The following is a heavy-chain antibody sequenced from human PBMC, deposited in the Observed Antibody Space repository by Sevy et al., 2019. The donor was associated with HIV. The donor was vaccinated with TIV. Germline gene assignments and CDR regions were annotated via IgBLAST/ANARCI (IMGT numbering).Heavy chain of an antibody. D-gene: IGHD6-13*01. CDR3: ARESSASGTRWFDP. Sequence: SETLSLTCTVSGGSVSSGGYFWSWIRQPPGKGLEWIGYIYYSGSTNYNPSLKSRVTISVDTSKNQFSLKLSSVTAADTAVYYCARESSASGTRWFDPWGQGTLVTVSS. V-gene: IGHV4-61*08. CDR2: IYYSGST. CDR1: GGSVSSGGYF. J-gene: IGHJ5*02.